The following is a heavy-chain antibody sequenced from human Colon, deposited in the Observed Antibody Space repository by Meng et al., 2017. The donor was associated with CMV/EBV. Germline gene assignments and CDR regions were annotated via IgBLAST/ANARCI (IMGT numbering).Heavy chain of an antibody. CDR2: IIPILGIA. D-gene: IGHD1-26*01. CDR3: ASSRYSGSPLYYFDY. CDR1: GGTFSSYA. J-gene: IGHJ4*02. Sequence: GGTFSSYAISWVRQAPGQGLEWMGGIIPILGIANYAQKFQGRVTITADKSTSTAYMELSSLRSEDTAVYYCASSRYSGSPLYYFDYWGQGTLVTVSS. V-gene: IGHV1-69*10.